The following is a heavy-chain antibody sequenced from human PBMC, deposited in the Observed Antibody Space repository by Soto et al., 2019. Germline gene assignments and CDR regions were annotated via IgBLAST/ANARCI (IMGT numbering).Heavy chain of an antibody. Sequence: QVQLQESGPGLVKPSETLSLTCTVAGGSLTDHYWNWFRQSPGRGLPWIGYVYYSGATSYNPSLTSRVTMTVDTSKNPFSLKLRSVTAADTAVYFCARANDWKSSTFAIWGQGK. J-gene: IGHJ3*02. CDR1: GGSLTDHY. CDR3: ARANDWKSSTFAI. CDR2: VYYSGAT. D-gene: IGHD2-21*01. V-gene: IGHV4-59*11.